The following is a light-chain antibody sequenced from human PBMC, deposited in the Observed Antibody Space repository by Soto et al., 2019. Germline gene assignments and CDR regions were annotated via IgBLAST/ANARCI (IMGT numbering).Light chain of an antibody. CDR3: HQYSNSPPVT. V-gene: IGKV3-20*01. J-gene: IGKJ5*01. Sequence: ENVLTQSPGTLSLSPGERATLSCRASQSVSSRYLAWYQQKPGQAPRLLIYGASSRATGIPDRFSGSGSGTDFTLTISRLEPEDFAMYYCHQYSNSPPVTFGQATRLEIK. CDR2: GAS. CDR1: QSVSSRY.